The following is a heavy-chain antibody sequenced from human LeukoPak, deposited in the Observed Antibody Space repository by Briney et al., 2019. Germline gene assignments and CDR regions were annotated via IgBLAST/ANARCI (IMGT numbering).Heavy chain of an antibody. CDR2: IYYNGGT. V-gene: IGHV4-59*01. Sequence: SETLSLTCTVSGGSISSYYWSWIRQPPGKGLEWIGYIYYNGGTNYNPSLKSRVTISVDTSKNQFSLRLSSVTAADTAVYYCARDRALENYFDYWGQGTLVTVSS. D-gene: IGHD5-24*01. J-gene: IGHJ4*02. CDR3: ARDRALENYFDY. CDR1: GGSISSYY.